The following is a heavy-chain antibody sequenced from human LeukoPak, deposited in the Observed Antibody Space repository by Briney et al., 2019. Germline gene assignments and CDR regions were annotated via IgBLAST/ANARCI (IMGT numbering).Heavy chain of an antibody. J-gene: IGHJ4*02. D-gene: IGHD4-11*01. CDR3: ARPHSNYVYYFDY. CDR2: IYPGDSDT. CDR1: GYSFTSYW. Sequence: GESLKISCKGSGYSFTSYWFAWVRQMPGKGLEWMGIIYPGDSDTRYSPSFQGQVTISADKSITTAYLQWSSLKASDTAMYYCARPHSNYVYYFDYWGQGTLVTVSS. V-gene: IGHV5-51*01.